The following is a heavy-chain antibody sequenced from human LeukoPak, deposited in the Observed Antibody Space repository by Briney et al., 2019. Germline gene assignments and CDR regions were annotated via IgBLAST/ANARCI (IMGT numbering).Heavy chain of an antibody. V-gene: IGHV3-7*01. Sequence: GGSLRPSCAASGFTFSNYWMNWVRQAPGKGLEWVANIKEDGSEKYYVDSVKGRFTISRDNSENTLYLQMSSLRAEDTAVYYCARDGVSYYGSGRPFDYWGQGTLVTVSS. CDR3: ARDGVSYYGSGRPFDY. CDR2: IKEDGSEK. J-gene: IGHJ4*02. D-gene: IGHD3-10*01. CDR1: GFTFSNYW.